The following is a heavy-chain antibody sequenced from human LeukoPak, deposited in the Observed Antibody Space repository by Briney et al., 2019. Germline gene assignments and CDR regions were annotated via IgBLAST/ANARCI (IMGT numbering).Heavy chain of an antibody. CDR1: GGSISSSSYY. V-gene: IGHV4-39*01. D-gene: IGHD1-14*01. J-gene: IGHJ4*02. Sequence: SETLSLTCTVSGGSISSSSYYWGWIRQPPGKGLEWIGSIYYSGSTYYDPSLKSRVTISVDTSKNQFSLKLSSVTAADTAVYYCAVEPPTRRSYWGQGTLVTVSS. CDR2: IYYSGST. CDR3: AVEPPTRRSY.